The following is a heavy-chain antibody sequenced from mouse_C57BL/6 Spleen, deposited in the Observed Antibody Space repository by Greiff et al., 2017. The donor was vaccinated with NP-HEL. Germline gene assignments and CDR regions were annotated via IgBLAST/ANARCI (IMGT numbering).Heavy chain of an antibody. CDR2: IYPGSGST. V-gene: IGHV1-55*01. CDR1: GYTFTSYW. J-gene: IGHJ2*01. Sequence: QVQLQQPGAELVKPGASVKMSCKASGYTFTSYWITWVKQRPGQGLEWIGDIYPGSGSTNYNEKFKSKATLTVDTSSSTAYMQLSSLTSEDSAVYYCAREGSYYGSSYDYFDYWGQGTTLTVSS. D-gene: IGHD1-1*01. CDR3: AREGSYYGSSYDYFDY.